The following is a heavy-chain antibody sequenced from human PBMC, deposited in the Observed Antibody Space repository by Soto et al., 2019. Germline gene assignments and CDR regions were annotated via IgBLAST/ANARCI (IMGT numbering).Heavy chain of an antibody. CDR3: ASGFWSGVEKRYFDY. CDR1: GFTFSSYW. Sequence: GGSLRLSCAASGFTFSSYWMHWVRQAPGKGLVWVSRINSDGSSTSYADSVKGRFTISRDNAKNTLYLQMNSLRAEDTAVYYCASGFWSGVEKRYFDYWGQGTLVTVSS. J-gene: IGHJ4*02. CDR2: INSDGSST. V-gene: IGHV3-74*01. D-gene: IGHD3-3*01.